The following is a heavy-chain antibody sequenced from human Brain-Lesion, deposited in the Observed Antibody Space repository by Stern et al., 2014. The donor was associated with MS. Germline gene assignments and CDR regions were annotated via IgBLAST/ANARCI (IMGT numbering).Heavy chain of an antibody. J-gene: IGHJ4*02. CDR2: FDPDVGET. CDR1: GYTLTELS. CDR3: ATLSPGAGGNYYRHFDY. V-gene: IGHV1-24*01. Sequence: VQLVHSGAEVKKPGASVKVSCKVSGYTLTELSMHWVRQAPRKGLEWMGGFDPDVGETIYAQKFQGRVTMTEDTSTDTAYIELSSLRSEDTAVYYCATLSPGAGGNYYRHFDYWGQGTLVTVSS. D-gene: IGHD1-26*01.